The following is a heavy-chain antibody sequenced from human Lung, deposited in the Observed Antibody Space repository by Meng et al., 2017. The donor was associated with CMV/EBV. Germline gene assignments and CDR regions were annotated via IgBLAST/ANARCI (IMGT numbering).Heavy chain of an antibody. D-gene: IGHD6-13*01. CDR2: IYYTGDT. CDR1: GGSVSTGGYY. Sequence: SETLSLXXTVSGGSVSTGGYYWTWIRQPPGKGLEWIGYIYYTGDTHYKSSLRSRLAISLDASKNQVSLKLNSVTAADTAVYYCARDLLGSSSWSYDAFDIWGQGXTVPVSS. J-gene: IGHJ3*02. CDR3: ARDLLGSSSWSYDAFDI. V-gene: IGHV4-61*08.